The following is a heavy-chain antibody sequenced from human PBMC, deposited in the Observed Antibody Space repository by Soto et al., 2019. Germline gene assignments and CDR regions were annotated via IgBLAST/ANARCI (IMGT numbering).Heavy chain of an antibody. CDR1: GSTFTDFT. J-gene: IGHJ4*02. CDR2: ISGDGLST. Sequence: PGGSLRLSCAGSGSTFTDFTMTWVRQAPGKGLEWVSAISGDGLSTYYADSVKGRFTISRDNSKNTLYLQMNSLRAEDTAVYYCAKEDKTYDFWSGYSNWGQGTLVTVSS. V-gene: IGHV3-23*01. CDR3: AKEDKTYDFWSGYSN. D-gene: IGHD3-3*01.